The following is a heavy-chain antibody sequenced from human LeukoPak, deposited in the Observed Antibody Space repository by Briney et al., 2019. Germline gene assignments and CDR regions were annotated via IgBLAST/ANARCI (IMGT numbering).Heavy chain of an antibody. CDR3: ARDRGEPQWLGYYFDY. CDR1: RGTFSSYA. CDR2: ITPIFDTT. Sequence: GASVKVSCKASRGTFSSYAISWVRQAPGQGLEWMGGITPIFDTTNYAQKFQGRVTITADKFTSTAYMELSSLRSEDTAVYYCARDRGEPQWLGYYFDYWGQGTLVTVSS. J-gene: IGHJ4*02. D-gene: IGHD6-19*01. V-gene: IGHV1-69*06.